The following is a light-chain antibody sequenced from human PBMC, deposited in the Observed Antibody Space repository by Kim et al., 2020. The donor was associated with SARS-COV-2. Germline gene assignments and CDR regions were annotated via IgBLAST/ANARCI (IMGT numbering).Light chain of an antibody. CDR1: NIGSKS. V-gene: IGLV3-21*04. CDR3: QVWDNGSDQEV. J-gene: IGLJ2*01. Sequence: PGKTARITCGGKNIGSKSVHWYQQKPGQAPVLVIYYDSDRPSGIPERFSGSNSGTTATLTINRVEDGDEADYYCQVWDNGSDQEVFGGGTQLTVL. CDR2: YDS.